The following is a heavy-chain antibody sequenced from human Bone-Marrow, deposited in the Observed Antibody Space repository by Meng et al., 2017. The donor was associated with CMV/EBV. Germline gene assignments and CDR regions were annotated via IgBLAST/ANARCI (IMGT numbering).Heavy chain of an antibody. Sequence: GESLKISCAASGFTFSSYAMHWVRQAPGKGLEWVAVISYDGSNKYYADSVKGRFTISRDNSKNTLYLQMNSLRAGDTAVYYCARELRDYDLWSGTLSHSGMDVWGQGTTVTVSS. CDR2: ISYDGSNK. D-gene: IGHD3-3*01. CDR3: ARELRDYDLWSGTLSHSGMDV. V-gene: IGHV3-30-3*01. CDR1: GFTFSSYA. J-gene: IGHJ6*02.